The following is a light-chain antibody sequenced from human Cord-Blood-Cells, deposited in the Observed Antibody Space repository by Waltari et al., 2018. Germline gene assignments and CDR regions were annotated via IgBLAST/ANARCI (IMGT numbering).Light chain of an antibody. V-gene: IGLV6-57*02. CDR2: EDN. CDR1: SGSIASNY. Sequence: NFMLTPPHSVSESPGKTVTISCTGSSGSIASNYVQRYQQRPGSAPTTVIYEDNQRPSGVPDRFSGSIDSSSNSASLTISGLKTEDEADYYCQSYDSSNYVFGTGTKVTVL. CDR3: QSYDSSNYV. J-gene: IGLJ1*01.